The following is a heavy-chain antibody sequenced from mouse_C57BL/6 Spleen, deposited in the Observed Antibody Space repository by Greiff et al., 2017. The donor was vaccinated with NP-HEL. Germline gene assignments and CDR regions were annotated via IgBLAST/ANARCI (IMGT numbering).Heavy chain of an antibody. Sequence: QVHVKQSGAELVKPGASVKMSCKASGYTFTTYPIEWMKQNHGKSLEWIGNFHPYNDDTKYNEKFKGKATLTVEKSSSTVYLELRRLTSDDSAVYYCARRVLGWYFDVWGTGTTVTVSS. CDR2: FHPYNDDT. CDR3: ARRVLGWYFDV. CDR1: GYTFTTYP. V-gene: IGHV1-47*01. J-gene: IGHJ1*03.